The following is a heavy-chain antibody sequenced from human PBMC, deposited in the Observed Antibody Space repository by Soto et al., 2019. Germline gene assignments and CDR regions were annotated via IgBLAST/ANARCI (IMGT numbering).Heavy chain of an antibody. Sequence: SETLSLTCAVSGYSISSGYYWGWIRQPPGKGLEWIGSIYHSGSTYYNPSLKSRVTISVDTSKNQFSLKLSSVTAADTAVYYCARVVGATTNWFDPWGQGTTVTVSS. J-gene: IGHJ5*02. CDR3: ARVVGATTNWFDP. D-gene: IGHD1-26*01. CDR1: GYSISSGYY. CDR2: IYHSGST. V-gene: IGHV4-38-2*01.